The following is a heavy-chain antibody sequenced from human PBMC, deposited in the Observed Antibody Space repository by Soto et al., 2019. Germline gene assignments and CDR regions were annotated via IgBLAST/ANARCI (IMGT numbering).Heavy chain of an antibody. CDR2: IIPIFGTA. CDR1: GGTFSSYA. V-gene: IGHV1-69*06. CDR3: ATPLPRRYNSSFWYGLNHNCFLR. J-gene: IGHJ5*02. D-gene: IGHD6-19*01. Sequence: SVKVSCKASGGTFSSYAISWVRQAPGQGIEWMGGIIPIFGTANYAQKFQGRVTISADKSTSTAYMELSSLRSEDTAVYYCATPLPRRYNSSFWYGLNHNCFLRWCRGTLGTVSS.